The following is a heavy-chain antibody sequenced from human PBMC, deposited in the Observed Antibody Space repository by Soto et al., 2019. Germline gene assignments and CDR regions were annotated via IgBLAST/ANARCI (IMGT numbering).Heavy chain of an antibody. CDR2: IYYSGST. Sequence: QVQLQESGPGLVKPSETLSLTCTVSGGSISSYYWSWIRQPPGKGLEWIGYIYYSGSTNYNPSLKSRVTISVDTSKNQFSMKLSSVTAADTAVYYCARDHMGYSGYGGYYYYMDVWGKGTTVTVSS. V-gene: IGHV4-59*01. D-gene: IGHD5-12*01. CDR1: GGSISSYY. CDR3: ARDHMGYSGYGGYYYYMDV. J-gene: IGHJ6*03.